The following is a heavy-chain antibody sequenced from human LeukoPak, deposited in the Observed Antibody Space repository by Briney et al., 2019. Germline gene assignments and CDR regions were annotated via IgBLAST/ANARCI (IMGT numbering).Heavy chain of an antibody. J-gene: IGHJ6*03. D-gene: IGHD4-17*01. CDR1: GYTFTSYY. Sequence: ASVKVSCKASGYTFTSYYMHWVRQAPGQGLEWMGWINPNSGGTNYAQKFQGRVTMTRDTSISTAYMELSRLRSDDTAVYYCARELCPTVTTWMYYYYYMDVWGKGTTVTISS. CDR3: ARELCPTVTTWMYYYYYMDV. V-gene: IGHV1-2*02. CDR2: INPNSGGT.